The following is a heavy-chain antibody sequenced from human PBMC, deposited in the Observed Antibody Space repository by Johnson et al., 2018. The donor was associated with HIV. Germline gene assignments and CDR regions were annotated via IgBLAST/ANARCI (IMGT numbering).Heavy chain of an antibody. Sequence: QVQLVESGGGVVQPGGSLRLSCAASGFTFSSYGMHWVRQAPGKGLEWVAFTAHDESITHYADSVKGRFTMSRDNSKSTLNLQMNSLRAEDTAIYYCARSLSSSWYEGAFDIWGQGTMVTVSS. D-gene: IGHD6-13*01. J-gene: IGHJ3*02. V-gene: IGHV3-30*02. CDR3: ARSLSSSWYEGAFDI. CDR2: TAHDESIT. CDR1: GFTFSSYG.